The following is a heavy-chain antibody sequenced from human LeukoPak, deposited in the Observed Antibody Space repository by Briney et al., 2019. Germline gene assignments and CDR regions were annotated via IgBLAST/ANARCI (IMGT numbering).Heavy chain of an antibody. J-gene: IGHJ4*02. CDR1: GGSISSSSYY. Sequence: MPSETLSLTRTVSGGSISSSSYYWGWIRQPPGKGLEWIGSIYYSGSTYYNPPLKSRVTIFVDMPKNQFSLKLSSMTAADTAVYYCASTDPYYFDYWGQGTLVTVSS. V-gene: IGHV4-39*01. CDR3: ASTDPYYFDY. CDR2: IYYSGST.